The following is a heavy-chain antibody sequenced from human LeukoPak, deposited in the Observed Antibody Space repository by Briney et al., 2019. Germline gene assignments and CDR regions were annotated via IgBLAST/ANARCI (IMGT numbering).Heavy chain of an antibody. CDR2: IYSGGST. V-gene: IGHV3-66*01. J-gene: IGHJ4*02. D-gene: IGHD1-1*01. Sequence: GGSLRLSCAASGFTVSSNYVSWVRQAPGRGLEWVSVIYSGGSTYYADSVKGRFTISRDNSKNTLFLQMNSLRAGDTAVYYCARDKYIDWGQGTLVTVSS. CDR1: GFTVSSNY. CDR3: ARDKYID.